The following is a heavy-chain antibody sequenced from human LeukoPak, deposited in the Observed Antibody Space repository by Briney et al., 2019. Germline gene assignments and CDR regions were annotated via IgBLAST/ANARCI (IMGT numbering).Heavy chain of an antibody. D-gene: IGHD6-6*01. J-gene: IGHJ4*02. Sequence: PGGSLRLSCAASGFTFSSYAMSGVRQAPGKGRECDSAIRGSGGSTYYADSVKGRFSIFRDNSKNTMYLQMNSRRAEDTAVYYCAKSSNWGQGTLVTVSS. CDR3: AKSSN. CDR1: GFTFSSYA. CDR2: IRGSGGST. V-gene: IGHV3-23*01.